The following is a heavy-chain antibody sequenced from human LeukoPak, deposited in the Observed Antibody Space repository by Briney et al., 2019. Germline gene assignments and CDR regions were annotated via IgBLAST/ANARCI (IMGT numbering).Heavy chain of an antibody. V-gene: IGHV3-30*04. CDR2: IAYDGSNE. J-gene: IGHJ4*02. D-gene: IGHD3-3*01. Sequence: GGSLRLSCVVSGFNFNNYGMKWVRQAPGKGLDWVASIAYDGSNENYAESVKGRFTISRDNSKNTLYLQLSSPTAEDTAVYYCARPSGSVTIFGVVDYFDYWGQGSLVTVSS. CDR1: GFNFNNYG. CDR3: ARPSGSVTIFGVVDYFDY.